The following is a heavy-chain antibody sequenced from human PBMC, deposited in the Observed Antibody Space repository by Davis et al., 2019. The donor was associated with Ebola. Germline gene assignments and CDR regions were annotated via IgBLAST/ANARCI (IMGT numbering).Heavy chain of an antibody. D-gene: IGHD1-1*01. CDR3: AAHLGGNWNGDAFDI. CDR2: INPSGGST. Sequence: AASVKVSCKASGYTFTSYYMHWVRQAPGQGLEWMGIINPSGGSTSYAQKFQGRVTMTRDTSTSTVYMELSSLRSEDTAVYYCAAHLGGNWNGDAFDIWGQGTMVTVSS. CDR1: GYTFTSYY. V-gene: IGHV1-46*01. J-gene: IGHJ3*02.